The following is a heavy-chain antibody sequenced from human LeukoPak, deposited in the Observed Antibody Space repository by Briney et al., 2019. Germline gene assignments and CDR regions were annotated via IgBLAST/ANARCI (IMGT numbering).Heavy chain of an antibody. CDR1: GYTFTSYD. CDR2: MNPNSGNT. J-gene: IGHJ5*02. Sequence: ASVKVSCEASGYTFTSYDINWVRQATGQGLEWTGWMNPNSGNTGYAQKFQGRVTMTRNTSISTAYMELSSLRSEDTAVYYCARDPWIAALTSGFDPWGQGTLVTVSS. CDR3: ARDPWIAALTSGFDP. V-gene: IGHV1-8*01. D-gene: IGHD6-13*01.